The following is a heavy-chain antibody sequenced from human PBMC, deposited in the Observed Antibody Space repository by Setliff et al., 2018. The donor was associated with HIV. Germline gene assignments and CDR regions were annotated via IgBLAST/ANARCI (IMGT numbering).Heavy chain of an antibody. J-gene: IGHJ4*02. D-gene: IGHD3-3*01. CDR1: GLTFSNYW. Sequence: HPGGSLRLSCAASGLTFSNYWMHWVRQAPGKGLEWVSRIDSDGSGTNYADSVRGRFTISRDNAKSTVYLQLTSLRAEDTAVYYCARGPQYNFWGGYLGLWGQGTLVTVSS. V-gene: IGHV3-74*01. CDR2: IDSDGSGT. CDR3: ARGPQYNFWGGYLGL.